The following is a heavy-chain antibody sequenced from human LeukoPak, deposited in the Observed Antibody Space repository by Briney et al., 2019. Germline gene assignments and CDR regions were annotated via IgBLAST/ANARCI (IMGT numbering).Heavy chain of an antibody. CDR1: GGSISSSSYY. Sequence: SETLSLTCTVSGGSISSSSYYWGWIRQPPGKGLEWIGSIYYSGSTHYNPSLKSRVTISVDTYKNQFSLKLSSVTAADTAVDYCAREGYGGNWAYYYYYYHMDVWGKGTTVTVSS. V-gene: IGHV4-39*07. CDR3: AREGYGGNWAYYYYYYHMDV. J-gene: IGHJ6*03. CDR2: IYYSGST. D-gene: IGHD4-23*01.